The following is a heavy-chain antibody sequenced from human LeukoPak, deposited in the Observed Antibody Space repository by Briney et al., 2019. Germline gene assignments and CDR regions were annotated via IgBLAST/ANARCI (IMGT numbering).Heavy chain of an antibody. CDR1: GFTFDDYT. CDR3: AKERDSSSWPYFDY. D-gene: IGHD6-13*01. CDR2: ISWDGGST. V-gene: IGHV3-43*01. Sequence: GGSLRLSCAASGFTFDDYTMHWVRQAPGKGLEWVSLISWDGGSTYYADSVRGRFTISRDNSKYSLYLQMNSLRTDDTALYYCAKERDSSSWPYFDYWGQGTLVIVSS. J-gene: IGHJ4*02.